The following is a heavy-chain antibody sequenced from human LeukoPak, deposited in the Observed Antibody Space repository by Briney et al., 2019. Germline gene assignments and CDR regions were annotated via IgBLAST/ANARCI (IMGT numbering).Heavy chain of an antibody. CDR2: IYYSGST. V-gene: IGHV4-59*01. CDR3: ARARRIAAADY. D-gene: IGHD6-13*01. CDR1: GGSISSYY. Sequence: SETLSLTCTVSGGSISSYYWSWIRQPPGKGLEWIGYIYYSGSTNYNPSLKSRVTISVDTSKNQFSLKLSSVTAADTAVYYCARARRIAAADYWGQRTLVTVSS. J-gene: IGHJ4*02.